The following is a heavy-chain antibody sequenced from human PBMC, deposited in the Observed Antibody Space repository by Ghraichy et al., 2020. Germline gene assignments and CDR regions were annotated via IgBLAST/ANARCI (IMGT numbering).Heavy chain of an antibody. J-gene: IGHJ6*02. V-gene: IGHV3-7*03. Sequence: GGSLRLSCAASGFSFSASWMTWIRQAPGKGPEWVANINQDGSEKNYVDSVKDRFTVSRDNAENSVHMEMNSLRVEDTAVYYCARGHYGMDVWGQGTTVTVSS. CDR3: ARGHYGMDV. CDR2: INQDGSEK. CDR1: GFSFSASW.